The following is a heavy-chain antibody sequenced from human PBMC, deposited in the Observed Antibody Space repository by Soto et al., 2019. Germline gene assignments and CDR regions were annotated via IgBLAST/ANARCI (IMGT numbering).Heavy chain of an antibody. CDR2: ISGSGSGP. V-gene: IGHV3-23*01. J-gene: IGHJ4*02. D-gene: IGHD6-13*01. Sequence: EVLLLESGGGLVQPGGSLRLSCAASGFTFSNYDMGWVRQAPGKGLELVSFISGSGSGPYYADSVKGLFTISRDNAENTLYLQMNSLRVEDTAVYYSAKLQSWRALDYWGQGTLVTVSS. CDR1: GFTFSNYD. CDR3: AKLQSWRALDY.